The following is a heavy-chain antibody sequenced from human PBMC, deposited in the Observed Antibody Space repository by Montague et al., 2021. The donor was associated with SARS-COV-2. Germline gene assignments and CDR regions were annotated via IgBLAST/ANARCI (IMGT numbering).Heavy chain of an antibody. CDR1: GSSVRSYY. CDR2: ISDSGST. D-gene: IGHD4-17*01. V-gene: IGHV4-59*02. Sequence: SETLSLTCIVSGSSVRSYYWSWIRQPPGKGLEWIGYISDSGSTSSNPSLKRRVPISVDTSKNQFSLKLSSVTAADTDVYYCARENTVTTFGGPYYIDSWGQGTLVTVSA. J-gene: IGHJ4*02. CDR3: ARENTVTTFGGPYYIDS.